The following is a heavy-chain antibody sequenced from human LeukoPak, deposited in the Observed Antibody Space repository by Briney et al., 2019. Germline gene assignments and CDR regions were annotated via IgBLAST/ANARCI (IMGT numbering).Heavy chain of an antibody. CDR1: GGSISSSSAY. Sequence: SETLSLTCTVFGGSISSSSAYWGWIRQPPGKGLEWIGSIYYSKNTYYNPSLKSRVTISADTSKNQFSLTLGSVSATDTAVYYCVSPRGFSYGYFDYWGQGTLVTVSS. D-gene: IGHD5-18*01. CDR3: VSPRGFSYGYFDY. CDR2: IYYSKNT. J-gene: IGHJ4*02. V-gene: IGHV4-39*01.